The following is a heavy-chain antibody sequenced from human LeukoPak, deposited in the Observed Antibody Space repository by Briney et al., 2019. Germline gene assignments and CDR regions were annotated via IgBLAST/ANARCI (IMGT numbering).Heavy chain of an antibody. V-gene: IGHV3-23*01. Sequence: GGSLRLPCAASGFPFSCHAMSWVRQPPGKGLEWVAAISNGKTYYADSVRARFAISRDDSTNTVYLHMNSLRDEDTALYHCVRETGHCAPACVKTNWSDPWSQGTL. CDR3: VRETGHCAPACVKTNWSDP. J-gene: IGHJ5*02. CDR2: ISNGKT. D-gene: IGHD2-15*01. CDR1: GFPFSCHA.